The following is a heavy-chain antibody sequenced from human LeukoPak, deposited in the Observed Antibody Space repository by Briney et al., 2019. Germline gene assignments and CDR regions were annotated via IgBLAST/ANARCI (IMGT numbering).Heavy chain of an antibody. D-gene: IGHD2-2*01. CDR1: GFTFSSYA. CDR3: AKDVVVVPAAADAFDI. Sequence: GGSLRLSCAASGFTFSSYAMSWVRQAPGKGLEWVSAISGSGGSTYYADSVKGRFTISRDNSKNTLYLQMNSLRAEDTAVYYCAKDVVVVPAAADAFDIWGQGTMVTVSS. J-gene: IGHJ3*02. V-gene: IGHV3-23*01. CDR2: ISGSGGST.